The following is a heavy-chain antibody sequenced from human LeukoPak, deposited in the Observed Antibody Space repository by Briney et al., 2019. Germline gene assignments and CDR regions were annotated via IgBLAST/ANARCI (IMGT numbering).Heavy chain of an antibody. CDR3: SRGTDAYKCGNS. CDR1: GGSFSGYY. D-gene: IGHD5-24*01. V-gene: IGHV4-34*01. Sequence: SETLSLTCAVYGGSFSGYYWTWIRQPPGKGLEWIGEIHYSGRINYNPSLKSRVTISADTSNNHFSLMMNSVIAADTAVYYCSRGTDAYKCGNSWGQGTLVTVSS. CDR2: IHYSGRI. J-gene: IGHJ4*02.